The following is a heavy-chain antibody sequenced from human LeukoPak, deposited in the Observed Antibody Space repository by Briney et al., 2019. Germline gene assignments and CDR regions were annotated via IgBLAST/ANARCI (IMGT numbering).Heavy chain of an antibody. Sequence: GASVNVSCKSSGYTFTSYGISWLRQAPGQGLEWMGWISAYNGNTNYAQKLQGRVTMTTDTTTSTAYMELRSLRSDDTAVYYCARAGGAARFDPWGQGTLVTVSS. V-gene: IGHV1-18*01. CDR3: ARAGGAARFDP. J-gene: IGHJ5*02. CDR1: GYTFTSYG. D-gene: IGHD3-16*01. CDR2: ISAYNGNT.